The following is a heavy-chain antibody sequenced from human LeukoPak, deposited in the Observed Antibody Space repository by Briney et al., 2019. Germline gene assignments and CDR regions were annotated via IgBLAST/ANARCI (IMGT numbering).Heavy chain of an antibody. CDR1: GFTFSSYE. Sequence: GGSLRLSCAASGFTFSSYEMNWVRQAPGKGLEWISYISTSVSITSYAASVKGRFTISRDNAKNSLYLQLNSLRDEDTAVYYCARVGATNWAYYFDYWGRGTLATVSS. CDR3: ARVGATNWAYYFDY. CDR2: ISTSVSIT. V-gene: IGHV3-48*03. D-gene: IGHD7-27*01. J-gene: IGHJ4*02.